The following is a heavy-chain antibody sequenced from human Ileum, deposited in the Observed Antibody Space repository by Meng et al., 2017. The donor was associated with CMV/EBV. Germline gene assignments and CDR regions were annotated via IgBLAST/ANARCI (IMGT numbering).Heavy chain of an antibody. V-gene: IGHV3-7*01. CDR3: ARDPGLDNGGNSWATFDY. CDR1: GFNFSNHW. Sequence: GESLKISCEASGFNFSNHWMSWVRQAPEKGLEWVANIREDGGEQYYADSVQGRFTISRDNAKNSLSLQMTSLRAEDTAVYYCARDPGLDNGGNSWATFDYWGQGALVTSPQ. CDR2: IREDGGEQ. J-gene: IGHJ4*02. D-gene: IGHD4-23*01.